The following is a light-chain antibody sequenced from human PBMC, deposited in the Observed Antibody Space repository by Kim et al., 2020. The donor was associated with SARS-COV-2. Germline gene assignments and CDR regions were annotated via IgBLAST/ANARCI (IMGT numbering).Light chain of an antibody. V-gene: IGLV2-8*01. CDR2: EVT. CDR1: SSDIGTYFY. J-gene: IGLJ2*01. CDR3: SSYAGSNNII. Sequence: QSALTQPPSASGSPGQSVTISCTGTSSDIGTYFYVSWYQQVPGKAPKLMIYEVTKRPSGVPDRFSGSKSGNTASLTVSGLQPEDEADYYCSSYAGSNNIILGGGTQLTVL.